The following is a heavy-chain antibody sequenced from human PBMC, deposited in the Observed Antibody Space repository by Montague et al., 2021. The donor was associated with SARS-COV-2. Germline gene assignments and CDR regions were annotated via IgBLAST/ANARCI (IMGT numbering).Heavy chain of an antibody. J-gene: IGHJ4*02. CDR2: IYYSGST. CDR1: GGSISSSTYY. D-gene: IGHD3-10*01. Sequence: SETLSLTCTVSGGSISSSTYYWGWIRQPPGKGLEWIGSIYYSGSTYHNPSLKSRVTISVDTSKNQFSLKLSSVTAADTAVYYCARLGLLWFGELWNWGQGTLVTVSS. V-gene: IGHV4-39*01. CDR3: ARLGLLWFGELWN.